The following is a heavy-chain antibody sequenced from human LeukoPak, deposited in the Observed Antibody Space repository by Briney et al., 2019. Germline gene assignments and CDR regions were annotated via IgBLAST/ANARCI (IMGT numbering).Heavy chain of an antibody. J-gene: IGHJ6*02. V-gene: IGHV1-2*02. Sequence: ASVKVSCKASGYTFTGYYMHWVRQAPGQGLEWMGWINPNSGGTNYAQKFPGRVTKTRDTSISTAYMELSRLRSDDTAVYYCARERIYCSGGSCYSPPYYYYYGMDVWGQGTTVTVSS. CDR1: GYTFTGYY. CDR2: INPNSGGT. D-gene: IGHD2-15*01. CDR3: ARERIYCSGGSCYSPPYYYYYGMDV.